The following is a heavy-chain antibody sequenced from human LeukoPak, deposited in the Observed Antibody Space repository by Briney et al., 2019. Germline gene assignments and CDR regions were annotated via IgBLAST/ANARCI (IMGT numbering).Heavy chain of an antibody. CDR1: GGTFSSYA. V-gene: IGHV1-69*13. Sequence: GASVKVSCKASGGTFSSYAISWVRQAPGQGLEWMGGIIPIFGTANYAQKFQGRVTITADESTSTAYMELSSLRSEDTAVYYCARGGTYYYDSSGYPGPFVYWGQGTLVTVSS. J-gene: IGHJ4*02. CDR2: IIPIFGTA. D-gene: IGHD3-22*01. CDR3: ARGGTYYYDSSGYPGPFVY.